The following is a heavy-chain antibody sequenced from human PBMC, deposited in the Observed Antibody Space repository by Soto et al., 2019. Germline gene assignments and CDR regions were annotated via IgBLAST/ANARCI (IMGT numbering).Heavy chain of an antibody. Sequence: QVQLVQSGAEVKKPGSSVKVSCKASGGTFSSYAISWVRQAPGQGLEWMGGIIPIFGTANYAQKFQGRVTITADESTSTAYMELSSLRSEDTAVYYCAREITIFGVVTTYYYYGMVVWGQGTTVTVSS. V-gene: IGHV1-69*01. J-gene: IGHJ6*02. D-gene: IGHD3-3*01. CDR3: AREITIFGVVTTYYYYGMVV. CDR2: IIPIFGTA. CDR1: GGTFSSYA.